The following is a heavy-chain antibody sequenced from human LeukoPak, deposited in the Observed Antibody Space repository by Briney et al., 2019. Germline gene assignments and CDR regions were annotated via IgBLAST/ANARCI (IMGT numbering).Heavy chain of an antibody. CDR2: IYTSGST. CDR1: GGSISSYY. J-gene: IGHJ5*02. D-gene: IGHD2-2*02. V-gene: IGHV4-4*07. Sequence: PSETLSLTCTVPGGSISSYYWSWIRQPAGKGLEWIGRIYTSGSTNYNPSLKSRVTMSVDTSKNQFSLKLSSVTAADTAVYYCARVRYQLLYPENWFDPWGQGTLVTVSS. CDR3: ARVRYQLLYPENWFDP.